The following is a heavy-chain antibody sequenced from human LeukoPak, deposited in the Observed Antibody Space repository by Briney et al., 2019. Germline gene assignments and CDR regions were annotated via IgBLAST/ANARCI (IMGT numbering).Heavy chain of an antibody. Sequence: SVKVSCKASGGTFSSYAISWVRQAPGQGLEWMGGIIPIFGTANYAQKFQGRVTITADESTSTAYMELSSLRSEDTAVYYCERVRATYYDYVWGSYRSFPFDYWGQGTLVTVSS. J-gene: IGHJ4*02. CDR3: ERVRATYYDYVWGSYRSFPFDY. CDR1: GGTFSSYA. V-gene: IGHV1-69*13. CDR2: IIPIFGTA. D-gene: IGHD3-16*02.